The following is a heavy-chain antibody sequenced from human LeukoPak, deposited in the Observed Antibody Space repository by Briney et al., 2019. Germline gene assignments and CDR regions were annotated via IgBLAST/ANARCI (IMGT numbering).Heavy chain of an antibody. J-gene: IGHJ3*02. CDR3: AGDPPYSGYAFHI. D-gene: IGHD1-26*01. CDR2: IWNDGSNK. CDR1: GFTFSDYG. V-gene: IGHV3-33*01. Sequence: GGSLRLSCAASGFTFSDYGMHWVRQAPGKGLEWVTFIWNDGSNKYHADSVKGRFTISRDNSKNTLYLEMDSLRAEDTAVYYCAGDPPYSGYAFHIWGQGTMVTVSS.